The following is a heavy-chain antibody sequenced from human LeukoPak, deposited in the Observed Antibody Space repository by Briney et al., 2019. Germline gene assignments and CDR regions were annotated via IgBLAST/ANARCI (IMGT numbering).Heavy chain of an antibody. Sequence: PQTLSLTCTVSGGSISSGGYYWSWIRQHPGKGLEWIGYIYYSGSTYYNPSLKSRVTISVDTSKNQFSLKLSSVTAADTAVYYCARDTYGKEWYNPPNDAFDIWGQGTMVTVS. CDR3: ARDTYGKEWYNPPNDAFDI. D-gene: IGHD1-1*01. V-gene: IGHV4-31*03. CDR2: IYYSGST. CDR1: GGSISSGGYY. J-gene: IGHJ3*02.